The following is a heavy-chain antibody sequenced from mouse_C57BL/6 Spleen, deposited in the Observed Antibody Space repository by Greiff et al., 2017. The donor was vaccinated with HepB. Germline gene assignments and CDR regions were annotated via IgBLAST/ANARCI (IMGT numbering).Heavy chain of an antibody. J-gene: IGHJ3*01. V-gene: IGHV1-82*01. CDR3: APWPDSSGFAWFAD. CDR1: GYAFSSSW. Sequence: QVQLQQSGPELVKPGASVKISCKASGYAFSSSWMNWVKQRPGKGLEWIGRIYPGDGDTNYNGKFKGKATLTADKSSSTAYMQLSSLTSEDSAVYLCAPWPDSSGFAWFADWGQGTLVTVSA. D-gene: IGHD3-2*02. CDR2: IYPGDGDT.